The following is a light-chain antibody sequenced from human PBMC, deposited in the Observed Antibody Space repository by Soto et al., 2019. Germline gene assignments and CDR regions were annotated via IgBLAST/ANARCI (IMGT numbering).Light chain of an antibody. V-gene: IGLV2-14*01. CDR2: DVS. CDR3: SSYTTSSPYV. Sequence: QSVLTQPASVSGAPGQSITISCTGTSSDVGGYNYVSWYQQHPGKAPKLMIYDVSNRPSGVSNRFSGSKSGNTASLTISGLQAEDDADYSSSSYTTSSPYVFRTGTKVPVL. CDR1: SSDVGGYNY. J-gene: IGLJ1*01.